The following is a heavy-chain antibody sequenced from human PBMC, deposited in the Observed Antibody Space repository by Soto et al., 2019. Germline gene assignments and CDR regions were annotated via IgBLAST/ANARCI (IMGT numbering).Heavy chain of an antibody. CDR2: IYYSGST. CDR3: ARRKDSSGYYYSGDWFDP. V-gene: IGHV4-39*01. Sequence: SETLSLTCTVSGGSISSSSYYWGWIRQPPGKGLEWIGSIYYSGSTYYNPSLKSRVTISVDTSKNQFSLKLSSVTAADTAVYYCARRKDSSGYYYSGDWFDPWGQGTLVTVSS. D-gene: IGHD3-22*01. CDR1: GGSISSSSYY. J-gene: IGHJ5*02.